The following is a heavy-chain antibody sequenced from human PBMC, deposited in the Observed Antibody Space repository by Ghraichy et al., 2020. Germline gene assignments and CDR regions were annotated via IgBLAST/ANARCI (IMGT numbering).Heavy chain of an antibody. CDR3: AKDPRTSVSGDGP. CDR1: GFTFSSYA. J-gene: IGHJ5*02. CDR2: ISSSGDNT. Sequence: GSLRLTCAASGFTFSSYAMTWVRQAPGKGLEWVSGISSSGDNTYYANSVKGRFTISRDNSKNTLYLQMNSLRAEDTAVYYCAKDPRTSVSGDGPWGQGTLVTVSS. V-gene: IGHV3-23*01. D-gene: IGHD7-27*01.